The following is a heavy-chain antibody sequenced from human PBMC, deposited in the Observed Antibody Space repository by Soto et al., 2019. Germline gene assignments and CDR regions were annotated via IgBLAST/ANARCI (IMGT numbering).Heavy chain of an antibody. Sequence: QVQLVQSGAEVKKPGASVKVSCKASGYTFTGYYMHWVRQAPGQGLEWMGWINPNSSGTNYAQKFQGRVTMTRDTSISTAYMELSRLRSDDTAVYYCASHEEEYYYYGMDVWGQGTTVTVSS. CDR3: ASHEEEYYYYGMDV. CDR2: INPNSSGT. CDR1: GYTFTGYY. V-gene: IGHV1-2*02. J-gene: IGHJ6*02.